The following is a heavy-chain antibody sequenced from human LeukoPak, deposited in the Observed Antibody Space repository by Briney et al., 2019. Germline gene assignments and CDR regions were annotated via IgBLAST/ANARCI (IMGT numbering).Heavy chain of an antibody. Sequence: ASVKVSCKASGGGFSSHAISWVRQAPGQGLEWMGGIMPVFGTAKYAEEFQGRVTITADDSTNTAYMDLNSLRSDDTAVYYCARELLPAVTEGWFDPWGQGTLVTVSS. J-gene: IGHJ5*02. V-gene: IGHV1-69*13. CDR3: ARELLPAVTEGWFDP. CDR2: IMPVFGTA. CDR1: GGGFSSHA. D-gene: IGHD2-2*01.